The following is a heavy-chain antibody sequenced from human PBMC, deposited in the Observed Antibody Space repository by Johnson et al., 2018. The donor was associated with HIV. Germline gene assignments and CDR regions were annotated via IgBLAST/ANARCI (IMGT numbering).Heavy chain of an antibody. Sequence: VQLVESGGGVVRPGGSLRLSCAASGFSFDNYCMSWVRQAPGKGLEWVANIKQDGSEKYNVDSVKGRFIISRDNAKNSLYLQMNSLRAEDTAVYYCASSTVMMTDDAFDIWGQGTVVTVSP. CDR1: GFSFDNYC. CDR3: ASSTVMMTDDAFDI. D-gene: IGHD4-11*01. J-gene: IGHJ3*02. V-gene: IGHV3-7*03. CDR2: IKQDGSEK.